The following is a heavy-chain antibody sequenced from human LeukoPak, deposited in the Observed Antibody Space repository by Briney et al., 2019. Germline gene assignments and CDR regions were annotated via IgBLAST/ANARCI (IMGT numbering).Heavy chain of an antibody. D-gene: IGHD6-13*01. Sequence: WASVKVSCKASGYTFTSYGISWVRQAPGQGLEWMGWISAYNGNTNYAQKLQGRVTMTTDTSTSTAYMELRSLRSDDTAVYYCARDGTAAGKNYYGMDVWGQGTTVTVSS. CDR3: ARDGTAAGKNYYGMDV. J-gene: IGHJ6*02. CDR1: GYTFTSYG. CDR2: ISAYNGNT. V-gene: IGHV1-18*01.